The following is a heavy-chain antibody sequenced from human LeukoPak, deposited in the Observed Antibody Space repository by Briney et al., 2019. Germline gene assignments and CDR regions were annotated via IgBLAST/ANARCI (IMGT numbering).Heavy chain of an antibody. CDR2: IYSSGST. J-gene: IGHJ3*02. CDR1: GGSISSYY. V-gene: IGHV4-4*07. D-gene: IGHD6-19*01. CDR3: ARDPSYSSGYFDI. Sequence: SETLSLTCTVSGGSISSYYWSWIRQPAGKGLEWIGRIYSSGSTNYKPSLKSRVTMSVDTSKNPVSLKLSSVTAADTAVYYCARDPSYSSGYFDIWGQGTLVTVFS.